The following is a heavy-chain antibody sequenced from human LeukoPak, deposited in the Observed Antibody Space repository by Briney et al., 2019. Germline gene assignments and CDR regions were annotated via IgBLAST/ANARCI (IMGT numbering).Heavy chain of an antibody. CDR2: IYHSGST. CDR1: GGSISSYY. D-gene: IGHD3-22*01. CDR3: AREDYDHSGAWYFDL. V-gene: IGHV4-59*12. J-gene: IGHJ2*01. Sequence: SETLSLTCTVSGGSISSYYWSWLRQPPGKGLEWIGEIYHSGSTNYNPSLKSRVTISVDKSKNQFSLKLSSVTAADTAVYYCAREDYDHSGAWYFDLWGRGTLVTVSS.